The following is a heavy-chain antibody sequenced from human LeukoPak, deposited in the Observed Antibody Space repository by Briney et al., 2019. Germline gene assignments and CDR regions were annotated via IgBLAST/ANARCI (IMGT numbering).Heavy chain of an antibody. CDR3: ARNSDYWSGYFPF. V-gene: IGHV1-2*02. Sequence: ASLKVSCKASGYTFTGSYMHWMRQAPGQGLEWMGWINPNTGGTKYAQKFQGRITMTRDTSTSTAYLELSSLRSDDTAVYYCARNSDYWSGYFPFWGQGALVTVSS. CDR2: INPNTGGT. D-gene: IGHD3-3*01. CDR1: GYTFTGSY. J-gene: IGHJ4*02.